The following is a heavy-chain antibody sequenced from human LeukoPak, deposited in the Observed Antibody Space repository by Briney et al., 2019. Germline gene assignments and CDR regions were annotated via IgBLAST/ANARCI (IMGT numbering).Heavy chain of an antibody. CDR2: ISGTGDST. V-gene: IGHV3-23*01. CDR1: GFTFSTYA. Sequence: PGGSLRLSCAASGFTFSTYAMSWVRQAPGKGLEWVSAISGTGDSTYYVDSVKGRFTISRDNSKNTLYLQMNSLRAEDTAVYYCAKHYSGYDYDLPDYWGQGTLVTVSS. CDR3: AKHYSGYDYDLPDY. J-gene: IGHJ4*02. D-gene: IGHD5-12*01.